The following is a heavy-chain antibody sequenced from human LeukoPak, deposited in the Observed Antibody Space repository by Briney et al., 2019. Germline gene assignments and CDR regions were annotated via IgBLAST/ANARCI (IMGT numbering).Heavy chain of an antibody. CDR1: GGTFSSYT. CDR3: ARLAVVVPAAIWESGWFDP. Sequence: SVKVSCKASGGTFSSYTIGWVRQAPGQGLEWMGRIIPILGIANYAQKFQGRVTITADKSTSTAYMELSSLRSEDTAVYYCARLAVVVPAAIWESGWFDPWGQGTLVTVSS. CDR2: IIPILGIA. V-gene: IGHV1-69*02. J-gene: IGHJ5*02. D-gene: IGHD2-2*02.